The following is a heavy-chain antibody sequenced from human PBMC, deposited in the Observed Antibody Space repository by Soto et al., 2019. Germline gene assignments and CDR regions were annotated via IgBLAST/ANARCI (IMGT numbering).Heavy chain of an antibody. CDR1: GGSVSSYY. V-gene: IGHV4-59*02. Sequence: SETLSRTCTVSGGSVSSYYWSWIRQPPGKGLEWIGYIYYSGSTNYNPSLKSRVTISVDTSKNQFSLKLSSVTAADTAVYYCASSNYYDSSGYYYYYYGMDVWGQGTTVTVSS. CDR2: IYYSGST. CDR3: ASSNYYDSSGYYYYYYGMDV. J-gene: IGHJ6*02. D-gene: IGHD3-22*01.